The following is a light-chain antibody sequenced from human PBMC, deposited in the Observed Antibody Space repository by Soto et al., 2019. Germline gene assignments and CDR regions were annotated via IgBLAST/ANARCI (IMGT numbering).Light chain of an antibody. Sequence: FMLTQPHSVSESPGKTVTISCTRSSGSIASNYVQWYQQCPGSAPTTVIYEDNQRPSGVPDRFSGSIDSSSNSASLTISGLKTEDEADYYCQSYDSSIVVFGGGTKLTVL. CDR3: QSYDSSIVV. CDR2: EDN. V-gene: IGLV6-57*04. CDR1: SGSIASNY. J-gene: IGLJ2*01.